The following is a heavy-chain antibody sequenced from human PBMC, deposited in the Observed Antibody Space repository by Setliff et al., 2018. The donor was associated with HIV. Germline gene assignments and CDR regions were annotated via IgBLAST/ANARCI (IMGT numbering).Heavy chain of an antibody. CDR3: ARGHCSGTNCYGVDYYGMDV. D-gene: IGHD2-2*01. J-gene: IGHJ6*02. V-gene: IGHV4-4*02. CDR1: GGSISSDNW. CDR2: IYHSEYT. Sequence: SETLSLTCAVSGGSISSDNWWTWVRQPPGKGLEWIGEIYHSEYTNYNASLKSRVSMSVDKSKNHFSLKLTSVTAADTYVYYCARGHCSGTNCYGVDYYGMDVWGQGTTVTVSS.